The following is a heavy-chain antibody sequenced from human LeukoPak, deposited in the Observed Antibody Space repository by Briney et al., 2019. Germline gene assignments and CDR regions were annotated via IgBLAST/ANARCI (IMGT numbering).Heavy chain of an antibody. V-gene: IGHV3-23*01. D-gene: IGHD3-3*01. J-gene: IGHJ4*02. CDR1: GFTLSSYA. CDR2: ISGSGGST. CDR3: AKYDFWSGYPYYFDY. Sequence: GGSLRLSCAASGFTLSSYAMSWVRQAPGKGLEWVSAISGSGGSTYYADSVKGRFTISRDNSKNTLYLQMNSLRAKDTAVYYCAKYDFWSGYPYYFDYWGQGTLVTVSS.